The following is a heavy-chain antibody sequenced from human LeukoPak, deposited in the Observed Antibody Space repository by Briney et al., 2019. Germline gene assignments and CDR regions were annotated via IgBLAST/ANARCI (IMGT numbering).Heavy chain of an antibody. CDR2: IYHSGST. Sequence: SETLSLTCTVSGYSISSGYYWGWIRQPPGKGLEWIGSIYHSGSTNYNPSLKSRVTISVDTSKNQFSLKLSSVTAADTAVYYCARAGIAARPRGYFDYWGQGTLVTVSS. D-gene: IGHD6-6*01. V-gene: IGHV4-38-2*02. J-gene: IGHJ4*02. CDR1: GYSISSGYY. CDR3: ARAGIAARPRGYFDY.